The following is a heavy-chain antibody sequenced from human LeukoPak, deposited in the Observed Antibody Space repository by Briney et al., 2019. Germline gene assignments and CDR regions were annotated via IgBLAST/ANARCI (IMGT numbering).Heavy chain of an antibody. V-gene: IGHV3-30*18. J-gene: IGHJ4*02. Sequence: EWVAVISYDGSNKYYADSVKGRFTMSRDNSKNTPYLQMNSLRAEDTAVYYCAKGISGSFDYWGQGTLVTVSS. D-gene: IGHD6-19*01. CDR3: AKGISGSFDY. CDR2: ISYDGSNK.